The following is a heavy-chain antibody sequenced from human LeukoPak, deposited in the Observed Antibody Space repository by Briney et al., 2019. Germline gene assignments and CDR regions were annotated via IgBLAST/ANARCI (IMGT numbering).Heavy chain of an antibody. CDR1: EFTFSKAG. Sequence: GGSLRLSCAASEFTFSKAGMSWVRQAPGRGRKWFARIKSKTDGGTTDYAAPVKGRFTISRDDSKNTLYLQMNSLRADDTAVYYCAKDWDQLLYYFDYWGQGTLVTVSS. D-gene: IGHD2-2*01. CDR3: AKDWDQLLYYFDY. J-gene: IGHJ4*02. CDR2: IKSKTDGGTT. V-gene: IGHV3-15*01.